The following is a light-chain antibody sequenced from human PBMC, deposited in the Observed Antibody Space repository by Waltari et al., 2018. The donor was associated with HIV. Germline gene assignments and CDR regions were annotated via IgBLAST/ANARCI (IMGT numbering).Light chain of an antibody. CDR1: QTCLYSYNNKNY. CDR2: GAS. V-gene: IGKV4-1*01. CDR3: QQYYSTPPT. Sequence: DIVMPKSPDSLAVSLGKGATITCKSSQTCLYSYNNKNYLAWYQQKPGQPPKLLIYGASTRETGVPDRFSGSGSGTEFTLTISSLQAEDVAVYYCQQYYSTPPTFGQGTRLEIK. J-gene: IGKJ5*01.